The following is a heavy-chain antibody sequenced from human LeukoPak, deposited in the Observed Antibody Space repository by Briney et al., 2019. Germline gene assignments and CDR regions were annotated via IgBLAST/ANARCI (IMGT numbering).Heavy chain of an antibody. J-gene: IGHJ5*02. CDR3: AKSRWGYYDCGES. CDR1: GFTFSRNG. D-gene: IGHD3-22*01. Sequence: GGSLRLSCAASGFTFSRNGMSWVRQAPGKGLEWGSAISGSGGSTYHADSVKGRFTISRDNSKNTLYLQMNSLRAEDTAVYYCAKSRWGYYDCGESWGQGTLVTVSS. V-gene: IGHV3-23*01. CDR2: ISGSGGST.